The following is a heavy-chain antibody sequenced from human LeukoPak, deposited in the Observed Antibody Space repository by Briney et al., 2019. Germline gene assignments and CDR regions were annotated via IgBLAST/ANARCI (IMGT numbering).Heavy chain of an antibody. D-gene: IGHD3-10*01. CDR2: LYSDDTT. V-gene: IGHV3-66*02. CDR1: GFIVNSNY. J-gene: IGHJ4*02. Sequence: GGSLRLSCAASGFIVNSNYMNWVRQAPGKGLEWVSVLYSDDTTYYADSVKGRFTISRDNSRSTLYLQMNSLRPEDTAIYYCAREGYYGSGSPPSLYFDYWGQGTLVTVSS. CDR3: AREGYYGSGSPPSLYFDY.